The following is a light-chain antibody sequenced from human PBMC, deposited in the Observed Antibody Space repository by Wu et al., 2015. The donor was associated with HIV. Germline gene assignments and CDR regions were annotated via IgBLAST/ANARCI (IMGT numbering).Light chain of an antibody. CDR3: QQYGSSLRA. V-gene: IGKV3-20*01. CDR1: QSITSSY. J-gene: IGKJ1*01. CDR2: GAS. Sequence: EIVLTQSPGTLSLSPGERATLSCRASQSITSSYLAWYRQKPGQAPRLLISGASRRATGIPDRFSGSGSGTDFTLTISRLEPEDFAVYYCQQYGSSLRAFGQGTKVKIK.